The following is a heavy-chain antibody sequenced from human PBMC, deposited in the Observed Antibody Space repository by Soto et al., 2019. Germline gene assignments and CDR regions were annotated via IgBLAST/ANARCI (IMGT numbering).Heavy chain of an antibody. V-gene: IGHV4-31*03. CDR1: GGSISSGDYY. CDR3: AGGRGFPFGIVVWYFDD. J-gene: IGHJ4*02. CDR2: IYKKGNS. Sequence: QVQLQESGPGLVKPSQTLSLTCTVSGGSISSGDYYWNWIRQRPGKGLEWIGYIYKKGNSYYNPSVKSRVTMSLDTSKNQFSLQLSSVTAADTGAYFCAGGRGFPFGIVVWYFDDWGQGTLVTVSS. D-gene: IGHD2-8*02.